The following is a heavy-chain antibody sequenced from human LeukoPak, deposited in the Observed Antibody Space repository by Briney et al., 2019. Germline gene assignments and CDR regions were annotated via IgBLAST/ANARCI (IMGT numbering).Heavy chain of an antibody. V-gene: IGHV3-48*04. CDR3: ARLRGQSGNIAAAIYYFDY. J-gene: IGHJ4*02. Sequence: PGGSLRLSCAASGFTFSSYGMHWVRQAPGKGLEWVSYISSSGSTIYYADSVKGRFTISRDNAKNSLYLQMNSLRAEDTAVYYCARLRGQSGNIAAAIYYFDYWGQGTLVTVSS. D-gene: IGHD6-13*01. CDR2: ISSSGSTI. CDR1: GFTFSSYG.